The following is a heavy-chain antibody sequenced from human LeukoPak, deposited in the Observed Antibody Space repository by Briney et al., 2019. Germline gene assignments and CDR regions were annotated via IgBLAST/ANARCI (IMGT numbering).Heavy chain of an antibody. CDR3: ARSVRSGRTYYYGMDV. D-gene: IGHD3-10*01. CDR2: ISYDGSNK. V-gene: IGHV3-30*04. Sequence: PGGSLRLSCAASGFTFSSYSMHWVRQAPRKELEWVAVISYDGSNKYYEDSVKGRFTISRDNSKNTLYLQMNSLRAEDTAVYYCARSVRSGRTYYYGMDVWGQGTTVTVSS. J-gene: IGHJ6*02. CDR1: GFTFSSYS.